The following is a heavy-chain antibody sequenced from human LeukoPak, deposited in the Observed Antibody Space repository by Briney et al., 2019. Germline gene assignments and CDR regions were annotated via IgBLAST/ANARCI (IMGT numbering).Heavy chain of an antibody. Sequence: ASVKVSCTASGGTFSSYAISWVRQAPGQGLEWMGGIIPIFGTANYAQKFQGRVTITADESTSTAYMELSSLRSEDTAVYYCAREVNGRGDYVWGSYRYLDYWGQGTLVTVSS. CDR3: AREVNGRGDYVWGSYRYLDY. V-gene: IGHV1-69*13. CDR1: GGTFSSYA. J-gene: IGHJ4*02. D-gene: IGHD3-16*02. CDR2: IIPIFGTA.